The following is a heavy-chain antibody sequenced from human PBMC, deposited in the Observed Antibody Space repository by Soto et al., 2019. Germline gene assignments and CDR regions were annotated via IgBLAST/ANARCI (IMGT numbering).Heavy chain of an antibody. D-gene: IGHD1-1*01. CDR1: GFSLSNARMG. CDR3: ARIQLERRPIDYYYYYGMDV. J-gene: IGHJ6*02. V-gene: IGHV2-26*01. Sequence: QVTLKESGPVLVKPTETLTLTCTVSGFSLSNARMGVSWIRQPPGKALEWLAHIFSNDEKSYSTSLKSRLTTSKDTSKTQVVLTMTNMDPVDTATYYCARIQLERRPIDYYYYYGMDVWGQGTTVTVSS. CDR2: IFSNDEK.